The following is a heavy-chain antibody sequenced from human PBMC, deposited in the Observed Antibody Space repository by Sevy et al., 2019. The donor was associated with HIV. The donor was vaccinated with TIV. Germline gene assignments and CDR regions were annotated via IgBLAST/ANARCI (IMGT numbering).Heavy chain of an antibody. Sequence: GGSLRLSCAASGFTFSDHYVDWVRQAPGKGLEWVGRIRNRPNSYTTEYAASVKGRLTISRDDSRNSVYLHMNSLKTQDSAVYYCVRGPNCGGGGGQQISPYCFDVWVKGATVTVS. CDR1: GFTFSDHY. D-gene: IGHD2-21*01. CDR3: VRGPNCGGGGGQQISPYCFDV. CDR2: IRNRPNSYTT. V-gene: IGHV3-72*01. J-gene: IGHJ6*03.